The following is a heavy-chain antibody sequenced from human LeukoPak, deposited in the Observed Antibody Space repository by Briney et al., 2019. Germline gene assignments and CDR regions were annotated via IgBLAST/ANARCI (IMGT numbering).Heavy chain of an antibody. Sequence: ASVKVSCKTSGYTFTSYSIHWVRQAPGQRPEWMGWINAGNGNTKYSQKFQGRVTITRDTSASTAYMELSSLRSEDTAVYYCARHDYDSSGYYGPSDYWGQGTLVTVSS. J-gene: IGHJ4*02. V-gene: IGHV1-3*01. D-gene: IGHD3-22*01. CDR2: INAGNGNT. CDR3: ARHDYDSSGYYGPSDY. CDR1: GYTFTSYS.